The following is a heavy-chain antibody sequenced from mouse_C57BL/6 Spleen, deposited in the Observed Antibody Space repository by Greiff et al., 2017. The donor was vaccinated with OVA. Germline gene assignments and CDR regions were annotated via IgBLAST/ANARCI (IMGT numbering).Heavy chain of an antibody. CDR1: CYSCPRYH. V-gene: IGHV1-66*01. J-gene: IGHJ4*01. CDR3: ARGDDYEDAMDY. D-gene: IGHD2-4*01. Sequence: VQLQQSGPYLFTPFSSLKISFKASCYSCPRYHIHWGKQRPGQGLEWIGWIYPGSGNTKYNEKFKGNATLTADTSSSTAYMQLSSLTSEDSAVYYCARGDDYEDAMDYWGQGTSVTVSS. CDR2: IYPGSGNT.